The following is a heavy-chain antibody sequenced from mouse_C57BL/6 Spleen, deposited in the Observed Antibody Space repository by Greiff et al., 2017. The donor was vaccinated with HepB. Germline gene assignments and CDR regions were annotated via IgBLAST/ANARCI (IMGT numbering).Heavy chain of an antibody. Sequence: VQLQQSGPELVKPGASVKIPCKASGYTFTDYNMDWVKQSHGKSLEWIGDINPNNGGTIYNQKFKGKATLTVDKSSSTAYMELRSLTSEDTAVYYCARTLLLRDWYFDVWGTGTTVTVSS. CDR1: GYTFTDYN. V-gene: IGHV1-18*01. J-gene: IGHJ1*03. CDR2: INPNNGGT. D-gene: IGHD1-1*01. CDR3: ARTLLLRDWYFDV.